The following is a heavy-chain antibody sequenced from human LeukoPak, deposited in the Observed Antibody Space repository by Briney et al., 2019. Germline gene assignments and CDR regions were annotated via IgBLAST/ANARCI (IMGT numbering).Heavy chain of an antibody. CDR1: GFTFSSYG. CDR2: IRYDGSNK. Sequence: PGGSLRLSCAASGFTFSSYGMHWVRQAPGKGLEWVAFIRYDGSNKYYADSVKGRFTISRDNSKNTLYLQMSSLRAEDTAVYYCAKDPSPITMVRGVIMGLAYWGQGTLVTVSS. D-gene: IGHD3-10*01. CDR3: AKDPSPITMVRGVIMGLAY. V-gene: IGHV3-30*02. J-gene: IGHJ4*02.